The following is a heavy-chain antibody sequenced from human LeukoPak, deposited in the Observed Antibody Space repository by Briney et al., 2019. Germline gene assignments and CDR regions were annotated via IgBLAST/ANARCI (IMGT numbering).Heavy chain of an antibody. Sequence: GASLRLSCAASGFTFSSYAMSWVRQAPGKGLEWVSAISCSGGSTYYADSMKGRFTISRDNSKNTLYLQMHSLRAEDTAVYYCAHSRSRLQGWDDYWGQGPVVLVSS. CDR2: ISCSGGST. D-gene: IGHD1-26*01. V-gene: IGHV3-23*01. J-gene: IGHJ4*02. CDR1: GFTFSSYA. CDR3: AHSRSRLQGWDDY.